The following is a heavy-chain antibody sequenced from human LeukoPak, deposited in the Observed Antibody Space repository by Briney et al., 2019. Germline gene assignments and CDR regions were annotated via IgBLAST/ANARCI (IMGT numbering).Heavy chain of an antibody. V-gene: IGHV1-69*13. Sequence: SVKVSCKASGGIFSSYAFSWVRQAPGQGLEWMGGIIPIFGTTYYAQKFQGRVTITADASTSTAYMELSSLRSEDTAVYYCARAFGVSIFGFASYFDYWGQGTLVTVSS. CDR1: GGIFSSYA. CDR3: ARAFGVSIFGFASYFDY. J-gene: IGHJ4*02. CDR2: IIPIFGTT. D-gene: IGHD3-3*01.